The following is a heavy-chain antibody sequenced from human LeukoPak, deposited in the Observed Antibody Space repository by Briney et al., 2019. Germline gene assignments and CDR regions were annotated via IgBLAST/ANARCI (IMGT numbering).Heavy chain of an antibody. D-gene: IGHD2-15*01. CDR1: GGSISSGGYS. Sequence: PSETLSLTCAVSGGSISSGGYSWSWIRQPPGKGLEWIGYIYHSGSTYYNPSLKSRVTISVDRSKNQFSLKLSSVTAADTAVYYCARVVVVAATWYWYFDLWGRGTLVTVSS. CDR3: ARVVVVAATWYWYFDL. V-gene: IGHV4-30-2*01. J-gene: IGHJ2*01. CDR2: IYHSGST.